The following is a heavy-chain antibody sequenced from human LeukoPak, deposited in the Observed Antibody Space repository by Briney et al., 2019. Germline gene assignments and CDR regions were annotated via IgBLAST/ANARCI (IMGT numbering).Heavy chain of an antibody. CDR1: GGSISSGGYY. CDR2: IYYSGST. Sequence: SETLSLTCTVSGGSISSGGYYWSWIRQHPGKGLEWIGYIYYSGSTYYNPSPKSRVTISVDTSKNQFSLKLSSVTAADTAVYYCARGGGYAVDYYYGMDVWGQGTTVTVSS. D-gene: IGHD5-12*01. V-gene: IGHV4-31*03. J-gene: IGHJ6*02. CDR3: ARGGGYAVDYYYGMDV.